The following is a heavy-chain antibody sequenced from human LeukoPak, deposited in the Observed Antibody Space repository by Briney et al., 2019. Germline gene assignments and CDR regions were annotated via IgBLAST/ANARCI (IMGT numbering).Heavy chain of an antibody. CDR2: ISSSGSTI. D-gene: IGHD6-19*01. CDR1: GFTFSSYE. J-gene: IGHJ4*02. CDR3: AREEAVAGTDY. V-gene: IGHV3-48*03. Sequence: GGSLRLSCAASGFTFSSYEMNWVRQAPGKGLEWVSYISSSGSTIYYADSVKGRFTISRDNAKSSLYLQMNSLRAEDTAVYYCAREEAVAGTDYWGQGTLVTVSS.